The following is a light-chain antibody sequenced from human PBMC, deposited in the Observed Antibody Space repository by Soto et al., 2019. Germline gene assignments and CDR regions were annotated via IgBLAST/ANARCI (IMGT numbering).Light chain of an antibody. CDR2: GAS. J-gene: IGKJ4*01. V-gene: IGKV3D-20*02. Sequence: EIVLTQSPGTLSLSPGERATLSCRASQSVSSSYLAWYQQKPGQAPRLLIYGASSRATGIPGRFSGSGSGTDFTLTISSLEPEDFGVYYCQQRSNWPPVTFGGGTKGDIK. CDR3: QQRSNWPPVT. CDR1: QSVSSSY.